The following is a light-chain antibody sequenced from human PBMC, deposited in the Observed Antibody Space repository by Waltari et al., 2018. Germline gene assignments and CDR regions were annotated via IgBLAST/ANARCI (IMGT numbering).Light chain of an antibody. CDR2: RAS. CDR3: QQYYDNWT. Sequence: DIQMTQSPSTLSASVGDRVTITCRASQSITNWLAWYQQRPGQAPKLLIFRASLLERGVPSRFSGSGHGTEFTLTISGLQAEDVAVYYCQQYYDNWTFGQGTKVEIK. V-gene: IGKV1-5*03. CDR1: QSITNW. J-gene: IGKJ1*01.